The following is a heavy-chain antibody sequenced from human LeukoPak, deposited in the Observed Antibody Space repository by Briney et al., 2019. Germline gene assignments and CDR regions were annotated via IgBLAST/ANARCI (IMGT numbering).Heavy chain of an antibody. J-gene: IGHJ4*02. CDR2: ISYDGSNK. CDR1: GFTFSSYA. D-gene: IGHD3-10*01. V-gene: IGHV3-30-3*01. Sequence: GGSLRLSCAASGFTFSSYAMHWVRQAPGKGLEWVAVISYDGSNKYYADSVKGRFTISRDNSKNTLYLQMNSLRAEDTAVYYCARDRSGSGSTLDYWGQGTLVTVSS. CDR3: ARDRSGSGSTLDY.